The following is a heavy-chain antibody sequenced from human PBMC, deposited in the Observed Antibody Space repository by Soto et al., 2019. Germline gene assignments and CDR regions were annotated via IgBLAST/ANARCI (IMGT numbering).Heavy chain of an antibody. J-gene: IGHJ6*02. D-gene: IGHD1-1*01. CDR3: ARLPQEYNYYGMDV. CDR2: IYYSGNT. CDR1: GGSIVTGSYY. Sequence: LSLTCTVSGGSIVTGSYYWGWIRQPPGKGLEWLGHIYYSGNTYYPPSLKSRVTISVDTSKNQFSLRLSSVTAADTAVYYCARLPQEYNYYGMDVWGQGTTVTVSS. V-gene: IGHV4-39*01.